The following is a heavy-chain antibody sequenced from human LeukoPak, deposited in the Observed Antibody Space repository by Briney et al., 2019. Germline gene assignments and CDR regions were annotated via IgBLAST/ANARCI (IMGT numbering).Heavy chain of an antibody. D-gene: IGHD3-10*01. Sequence: GGSLRLSCAASGFNFSSYAMSWVRQAPGKGLEWVSAISGSGGSTYYADSVKGRFTISRDNSKNTLYLQMNSLRAEDTAVYYCAKTRDYYGSGNHYFDYWGQGTLVTVSS. J-gene: IGHJ4*02. CDR2: ISGSGGST. CDR1: GFNFSSYA. V-gene: IGHV3-23*01. CDR3: AKTRDYYGSGNHYFDY.